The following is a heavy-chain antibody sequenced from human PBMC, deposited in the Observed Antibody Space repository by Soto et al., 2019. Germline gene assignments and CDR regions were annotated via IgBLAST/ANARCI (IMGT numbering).Heavy chain of an antibody. CDR2: IIPIFATV. D-gene: IGHD5-18*01. CDR1: GGSFSSNP. V-gene: IGHV1-69*01. Sequence: QVQLVQSGSEVKKPGSSVKVSCKASGGSFSSNPISWVRQAPGQGLEWMAGIIPIFATVHYAQKFQGRVTITADESTSTAYMELTSLRSEDTAVYFCARGGRGYSSAPRXYFDYWGQGTLVTVSS. J-gene: IGHJ4*02. CDR3: ARGGRGYSSAPRXYFDY.